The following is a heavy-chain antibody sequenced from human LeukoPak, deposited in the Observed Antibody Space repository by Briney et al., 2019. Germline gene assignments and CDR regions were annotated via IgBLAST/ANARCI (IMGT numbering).Heavy chain of an antibody. CDR2: INSDGSST. Sequence: PGGSLRLSCVASGFTFSSYWIHWVRQAPGKGPAWVSRINSDGSSTNYADSVRGRFTISKDNTKHTLYLQMNSPRAADTAVYYCAKVSCGGHCTSNDWYFDLWGRGTLVTVSS. CDR3: AKVSCGGHCTSNDWYFDL. J-gene: IGHJ2*01. CDR1: GFTFSSYW. D-gene: IGHD2-21*02. V-gene: IGHV3-74*01.